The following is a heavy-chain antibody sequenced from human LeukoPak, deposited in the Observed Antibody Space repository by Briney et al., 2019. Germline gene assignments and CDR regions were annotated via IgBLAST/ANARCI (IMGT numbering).Heavy chain of an antibody. CDR2: IYSGGST. J-gene: IGHJ1*01. Sequence: GGSLRLSCAASGFTVSSNYMSWVRQAPGKGLEWVSVIYSGGSTYYAGSVKGRFTISRDNSKNTLYLQMNSLRAEDTAVYYCATSGGYCSSTSCRGTEYFQHWGQGTLVTVSS. CDR3: ATSGGYCSSTSCRGTEYFQH. CDR1: GFTVSSNY. V-gene: IGHV3-66*01. D-gene: IGHD2-2*01.